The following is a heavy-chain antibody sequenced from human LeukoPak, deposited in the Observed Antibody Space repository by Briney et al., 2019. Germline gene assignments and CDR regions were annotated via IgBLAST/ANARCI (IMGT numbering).Heavy chain of an antibody. V-gene: IGHV1-3*03. J-gene: IGHJ4*02. CDR3: ASMYYYDSSGPRLYFDY. Sequence: ASVKVSCKASGYTFSSYVIHWVRQAPGQRLEWMGWINTGNGNTKYSQEFQGRVTITRDNSASTAYMELGSLRSEDTAVYYCASMYYYDSSGPRLYFDYWGQGTLVTVSS. D-gene: IGHD3-22*01. CDR1: GYTFSSYV. CDR2: INTGNGNT.